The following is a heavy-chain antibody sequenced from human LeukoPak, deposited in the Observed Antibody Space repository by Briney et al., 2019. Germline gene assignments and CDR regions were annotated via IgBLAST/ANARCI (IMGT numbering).Heavy chain of an antibody. CDR3: ARHLSIAAAGTFHGMDV. V-gene: IGHV4-39*01. Sequence: SETLSLTCTLSGGPISSSRSYWGWLRQPPGRGLEWIGSIYYSASTYYNPSHKSRVTISVDTSKNQFSLKLSSVTAADTAVYYCARHLSIAAAGTFHGMDVWGQGTTVTVSS. J-gene: IGHJ6*02. CDR2: IYYSAST. CDR1: GGPISSSRSY. D-gene: IGHD6-13*01.